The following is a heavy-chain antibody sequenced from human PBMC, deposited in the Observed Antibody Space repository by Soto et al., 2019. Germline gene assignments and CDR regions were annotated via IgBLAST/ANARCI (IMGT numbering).Heavy chain of an antibody. CDR2: ISYDGSNT. J-gene: IGHJ6*01. V-gene: IGHV3-30-3*01. Sequence: QAQLVESGGGVVQPGGSLRLSCAASGFTFSSYAISWVRQAPGKGLEWVALISYDGSNTYYADSVKGRFTISRDNSKNTLYVQMNSLRAEDTAVYYCASEYGDYVNLNYGMDVWGHGTTVTVSS. CDR1: GFTFSSYA. D-gene: IGHD4-17*01. CDR3: ASEYGDYVNLNYGMDV.